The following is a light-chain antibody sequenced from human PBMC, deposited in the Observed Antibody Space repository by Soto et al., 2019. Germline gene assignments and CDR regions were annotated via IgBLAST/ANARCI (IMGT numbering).Light chain of an antibody. CDR2: DVS. CDR1: SSDVGGYNY. J-gene: IGLJ1*01. Sequence: QSAVTQPASVSGSPGQSITISCTGTSSDVGGYNYVSWYQQHPGKTPKLMIYDVSNRPSGVSNRFSGSKSGNTASLTISGFLAEDEADYYCSSYTSSSTLYVFGTGTKVTVL. CDR3: SSYTSSSTLYV. V-gene: IGLV2-14*01.